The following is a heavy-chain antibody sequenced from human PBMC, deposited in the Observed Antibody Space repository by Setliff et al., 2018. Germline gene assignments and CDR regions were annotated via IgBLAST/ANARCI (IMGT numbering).Heavy chain of an antibody. Sequence: SLRLSCAASGFTFSSLWMAWVRQAPGKGLEWVASINQGGGEQFYVDSVRGRFIISRDNAKNSLYLHMSSLRADDTAVYYCSRDVYDFRTGQADPWGQGTLVTVSS. V-gene: IGHV3-7*01. CDR2: INQGGGEQ. CDR1: GFTFSSLW. D-gene: IGHD3-3*01. CDR3: SRDVYDFRTGQADP. J-gene: IGHJ5*02.